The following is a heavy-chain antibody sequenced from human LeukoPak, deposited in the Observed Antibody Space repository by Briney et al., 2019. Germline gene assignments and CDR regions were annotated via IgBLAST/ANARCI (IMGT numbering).Heavy chain of an antibody. CDR1: GYTFTSYD. J-gene: IGHJ3*02. D-gene: IGHD5/OR15-5a*01. CDR2: INPNSGGT. CDR3: ASSTSDPLGSAFDI. Sequence: ASVKVSCKASGYTFTSYDINWVRQAPGQGLEWMGWINPNSGGTNYAQKFQGRVTMTRDTSISTAYMELSRLRSDDTAVYYCASSTSDPLGSAFDIWGRGTMVTVSS. V-gene: IGHV1-2*02.